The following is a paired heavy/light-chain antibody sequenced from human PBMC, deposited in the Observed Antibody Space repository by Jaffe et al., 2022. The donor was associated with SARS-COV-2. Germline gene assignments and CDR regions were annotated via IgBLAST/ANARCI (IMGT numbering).Heavy chain of an antibody. D-gene: IGHD3-22*01. Sequence: EVDLLQSGGGLVQPGGSLRLSCAASGFTLSNYAMSWVRQAPGRRLEWVAFISDTGTLIKYRDSVRGRFTISRDTSKNTLYLQLNSLRAEDTAIYYCAKDFSAGVGYIHYFGHWGQGDLVTVSS. J-gene: IGHJ4*02. V-gene: IGHV3-23*01. CDR3: AKDFSAGVGYIHYFGH. CDR1: GFTLSNYA. CDR2: ISDTGTLI.
Light chain of an antibody. CDR1: QNVNSR. V-gene: IGKV3-15*01. J-gene: IGKJ4*01. Sequence: EVVMTQSPATLSVSPGDRATLSCRASQNVNSRLAWYQQKPGQTPRLLIYGASTRATDISARFSGSESGADFTLTISSLQSEDSAVYYCQQYNDWPLSFGGGTKVEIK. CDR2: GAS. CDR3: QQYNDWPLS.